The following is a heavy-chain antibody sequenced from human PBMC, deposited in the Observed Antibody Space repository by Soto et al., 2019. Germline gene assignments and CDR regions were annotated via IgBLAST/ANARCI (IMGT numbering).Heavy chain of an antibody. J-gene: IGHJ4*02. D-gene: IGHD6-19*01. CDR2: MSGSGAST. CDR3: AEVGSGWYYFDY. CDR1: GFTFSNYP. V-gene: IGHV3-23*01. Sequence: GGSLRLSCAASGFTFSNYPMSWVRQAPGKGLEWVSGMSGSGASTYYADSVKGRFTISRDNSKNTLYLQMNSLRGEDTAIYYCAEVGSGWYYFDYWGQGTLVTVSS.